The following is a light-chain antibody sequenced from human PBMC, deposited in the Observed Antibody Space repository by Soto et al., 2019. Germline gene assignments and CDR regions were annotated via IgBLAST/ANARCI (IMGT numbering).Light chain of an antibody. J-gene: IGKJ1*01. Sequence: EIVMTQSPATLSVSPGAIATLFFRASQSVNSNLAWYQQKPGQAPRLLIYGASTRATGIPDRFSGSWSGTDFTLTISRLEPEDFAVYYCQQYGSSPQTFGQGTKVDIK. CDR2: GAS. V-gene: IGKV3-20*01. CDR3: QQYGSSPQT. CDR1: QSVNSN.